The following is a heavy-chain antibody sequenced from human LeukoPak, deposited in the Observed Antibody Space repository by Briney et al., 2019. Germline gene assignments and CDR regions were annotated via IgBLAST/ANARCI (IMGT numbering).Heavy chain of an antibody. CDR3: TTAPSYADY. V-gene: IGHV3-15*01. D-gene: IGHD3-10*01. Sequence: KPGGSLRLSCVASGFTVSNAWMSWVRQAPGKGLEWIGRIKSKTDGGTTDYAAPVKGRFTISRDASKNTLYLQMNSLKTDDTAVYYCTTAPSYADYWGQGTLVTVSS. J-gene: IGHJ4*02. CDR1: GFTVSNAW. CDR2: IKSKTDGGTT.